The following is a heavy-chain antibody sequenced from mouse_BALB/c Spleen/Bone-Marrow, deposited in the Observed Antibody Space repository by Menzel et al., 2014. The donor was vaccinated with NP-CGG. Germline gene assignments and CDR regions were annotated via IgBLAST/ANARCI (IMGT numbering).Heavy chain of an antibody. CDR1: GYTIKNNC. Sequence: VQLQQSGAELMKPGASVKLSCKATGYTIKNNCIQWVKQRPEHGLEWIGEIVPGNGSTNYNQKFKGKATITADTSSNTACMQLSSVTSVDSAVYYCHRSSTVWDYWGQGTTLTVSS. D-gene: IGHD2-10*02. CDR2: IVPGNGST. CDR3: HRSSTVWDY. J-gene: IGHJ2*01. V-gene: IGHV1-9*01.